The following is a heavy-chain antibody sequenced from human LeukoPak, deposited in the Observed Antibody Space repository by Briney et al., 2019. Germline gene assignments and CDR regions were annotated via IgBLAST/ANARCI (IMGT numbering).Heavy chain of an antibody. D-gene: IGHD4-17*01. Sequence: ASVKVSCKASGGTFRSYAINWVRLAPGKGPEWMGGIIPMVNTPKYAQKFQGRVTITADEPTSTGYMEVSSLRSEDTAVYYCAIFQGTYGDNDNDYWGQGTLVTVSS. CDR1: GGTFRSYA. J-gene: IGHJ4*02. CDR3: AIFQGTYGDNDNDY. V-gene: IGHV1-69*13. CDR2: IIPMVNTP.